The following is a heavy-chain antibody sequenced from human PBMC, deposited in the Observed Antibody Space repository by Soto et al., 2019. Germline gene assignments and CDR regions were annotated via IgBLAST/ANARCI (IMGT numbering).Heavy chain of an antibody. CDR1: GGSISSGGYY. CDR2: IYYSGST. J-gene: IGHJ5*02. Sequence: TLSLTCTVSGGSISSGGYYWSWIRQHPGKGLEWIGYIYYSGSTYYNPSLKSRVTISVDTSKNQFSLKLSSVTAADTAVYYYASGSREAWFDPWGQGILVTVSS. V-gene: IGHV4-31*03. CDR3: ASGSREAWFDP. D-gene: IGHD3-10*01.